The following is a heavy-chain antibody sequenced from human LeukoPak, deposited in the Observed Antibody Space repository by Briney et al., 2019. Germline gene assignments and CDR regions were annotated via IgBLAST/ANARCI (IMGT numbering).Heavy chain of an antibody. CDR1: GFTLSSYE. CDR3: ARIFKSSTNYFDY. Sequence: PGGSLRLSCAASGFTLSSYEMNWVRLAPGKGLEWISYISRTGNSIYYADSVKGRFTISRDSAKNSLYLQMNSLRAEDTAVYYCARIFKSSTNYFDYWGQGTLVTVSS. V-gene: IGHV3-48*03. D-gene: IGHD3-9*01. J-gene: IGHJ4*02. CDR2: ISRTGNSI.